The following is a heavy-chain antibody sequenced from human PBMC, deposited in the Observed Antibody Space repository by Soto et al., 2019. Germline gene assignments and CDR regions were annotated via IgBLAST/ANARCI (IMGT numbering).Heavy chain of an antibody. D-gene: IGHD4-17*01. V-gene: IGHV3-30*18. Sequence: GGSLRLSCAASGFTFSSYGMHWVRQAPGKGLEWVAVISYDGSNKYYADSVKGRFTISRDNSKNTLYLQMNSLRAEDTAVYYCAKDRNRATVTTEYYYYGMDVWGQGTTVTVSS. CDR2: ISYDGSNK. CDR3: AKDRNRATVTTEYYYYGMDV. CDR1: GFTFSSYG. J-gene: IGHJ6*02.